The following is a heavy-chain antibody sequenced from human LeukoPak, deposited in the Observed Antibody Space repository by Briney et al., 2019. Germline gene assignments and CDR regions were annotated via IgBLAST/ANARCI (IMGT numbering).Heavy chain of an antibody. Sequence: GESLKISCNGSRYSFTSYWSGWARQMPGRGREWMGIIYPGDSDTRYSPSFQAQVTISADKSISTAYLHWSSLNASDTAMYYCAVTGQLVLQENWFDPWGQGTLVTVSS. J-gene: IGHJ5*02. CDR2: IYPGDSDT. V-gene: IGHV5-51*01. CDR1: RYSFTSYW. CDR3: AVTGQLVLQENWFDP. D-gene: IGHD6-13*01.